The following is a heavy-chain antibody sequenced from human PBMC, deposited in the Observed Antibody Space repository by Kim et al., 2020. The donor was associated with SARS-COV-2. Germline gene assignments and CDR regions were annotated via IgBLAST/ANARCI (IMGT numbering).Heavy chain of an antibody. V-gene: IGHV4-39*01. CDR1: GGSISSSSYY. CDR3: ARRGNSGSYYYFDY. D-gene: IGHD1-26*01. CDR2: IYYSGST. J-gene: IGHJ4*02. Sequence: SETLSLTCTVSGGSISSSSYYWGWIRQPPGKGLEWIGSIYYSGSTYYNPSLKSRVTISVDTSKNQFSLKLSSVTAADTAVYYCARRGNSGSYYYFDYWGQGTLVTVSS.